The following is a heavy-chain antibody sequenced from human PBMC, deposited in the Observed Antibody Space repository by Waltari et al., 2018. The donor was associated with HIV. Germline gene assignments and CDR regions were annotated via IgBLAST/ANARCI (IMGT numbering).Heavy chain of an antibody. CDR3: ARAVLRYFDNWFDP. CDR1: GYSISSGYS. J-gene: IGHJ5*02. V-gene: IGHV4-38-2*01. D-gene: IGHD3-9*01. CDR2: LYHSGDT. Sequence: QVQLQESGPGLVKPSETLSLTCAVSGYSISSGYSWGWLRQPPGKGLEWIGSLYHSGDTYYNPSLKSRISISLDTSKNHFSLKLSSVTAADTAVYFCARAVLRYFDNWFDPWGQGTLVTVS.